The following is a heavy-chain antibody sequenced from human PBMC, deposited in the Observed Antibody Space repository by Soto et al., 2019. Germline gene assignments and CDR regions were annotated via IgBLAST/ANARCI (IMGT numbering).Heavy chain of an antibody. Sequence: WWSWVRQPPGKGLEWIGEIYHSGSTNYNPSLKSRVTISVDKSKNQLSLKLSSVTAADTAVYYCARVLLVEMATILDCWGQGTLVTVSS. CDR3: ARVLLVEMATILDC. V-gene: IGHV4-4*02. J-gene: IGHJ4*02. CDR1: W. D-gene: IGHD5-12*01. CDR2: IYHSGST.